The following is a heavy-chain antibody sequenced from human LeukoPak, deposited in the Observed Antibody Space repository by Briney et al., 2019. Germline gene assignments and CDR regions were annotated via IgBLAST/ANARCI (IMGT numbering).Heavy chain of an antibody. CDR3: ARGSDSSGYYY. CDR1: GGSISSGGYS. CDR2: IYHSGST. J-gene: IGHJ4*02. Sequence: SETQSLTCAVSGGSISSGGYSWSWIRQPPGKGLEWIGYIYHSGSTYYNPSLKSRVTISVDRSKNQFSLKLSSVTAADTAVYYCARGSDSSGYYYWGQGTLVTVSS. D-gene: IGHD3-22*01. V-gene: IGHV4-30-2*01.